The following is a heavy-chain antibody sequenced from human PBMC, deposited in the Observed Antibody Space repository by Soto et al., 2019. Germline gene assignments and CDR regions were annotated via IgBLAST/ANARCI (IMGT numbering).Heavy chain of an antibody. CDR3: AKDVNYDILAGYFYY. V-gene: IGHV3-23*01. Sequence: EVQLLESGGGLGQPGGSLRLSCVASDFTLSNYGMTWVRQAPGKGLEWVSTIRGRGGDTYYADSVKGRFTISRDNSLNTLYLQMNSLRAEDTAVYSCAKDVNYDILAGYFYYWGQGALVIVSP. CDR2: IRGRGGDT. CDR1: DFTLSNYG. D-gene: IGHD3-9*01. J-gene: IGHJ4*02.